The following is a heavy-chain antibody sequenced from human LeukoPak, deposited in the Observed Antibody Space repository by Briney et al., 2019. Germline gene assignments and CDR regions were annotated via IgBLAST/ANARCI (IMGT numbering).Heavy chain of an antibody. V-gene: IGHV3-43D*03. CDR2: ISWDGGST. Sequence: QPGGSLRLSCAASGFTFDDYAMHWVRQAPGKGLEWVSLISWDGGSTYYADSVKGRFTISRDNSKTSLYLQMNSLRAEDTALYYCAKYVSPPYGDPWGYLDYWGQGTLVTVSS. CDR1: GFTFDDYA. J-gene: IGHJ4*02. CDR3: AKYVSPPYGDPWGYLDY. D-gene: IGHD4-17*01.